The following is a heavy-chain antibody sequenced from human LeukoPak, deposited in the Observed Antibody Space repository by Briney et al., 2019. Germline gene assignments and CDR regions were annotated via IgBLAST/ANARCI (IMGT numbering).Heavy chain of an antibody. J-gene: IGHJ4*02. Sequence: EASVTVSCTASGGTFSSYAISWVRQAPGQGLEWMGGIIPIFGTANYAQKFQGRVTITADESTSTAYMELSSLRSEDTAVYYCARRLVPTYYDFWSGYSPDYFDYWGQGTLVTVSS. CDR3: ARRLVPTYYDFWSGYSPDYFDY. D-gene: IGHD3-3*01. V-gene: IGHV1-69*01. CDR1: GGTFSSYA. CDR2: IIPIFGTA.